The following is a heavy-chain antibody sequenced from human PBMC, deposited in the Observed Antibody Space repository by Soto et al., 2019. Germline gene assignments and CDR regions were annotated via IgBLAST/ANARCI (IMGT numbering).Heavy chain of an antibody. V-gene: IGHV5-10-1*01. CDR2: IDPSDSYT. J-gene: IGHJ6*02. D-gene: IGHD1-7*01. Sequence: GESLKISCKGSGYSFTSYWISWVRQMPGKGLEWMGRIDPSDSYTNYSPSFQGHVTISAGKSISTAYLQWSSLKASDTAMYYCASRITGTPRIYYHGMDVWGQGTTVTVSS. CDR3: ASRITGTPRIYYHGMDV. CDR1: GYSFTSYW.